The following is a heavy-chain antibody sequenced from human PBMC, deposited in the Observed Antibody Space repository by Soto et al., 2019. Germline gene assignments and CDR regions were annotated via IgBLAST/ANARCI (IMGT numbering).Heavy chain of an antibody. CDR3: ARDNSGYDHDYYYYGMDV. Sequence: VASVKVSCKASGYTFTSYGISWVRQAPGQGLEWMGWISAYNGNTNYAQKLQGRVTMTTDTSTSTAYMELRSLRSDDTAVYYCARDNSGYDHDYYYYGMDVWGQGTTVTVSS. V-gene: IGHV1-18*01. CDR1: GYTFTSYG. D-gene: IGHD5-12*01. J-gene: IGHJ6*02. CDR2: ISAYNGNT.